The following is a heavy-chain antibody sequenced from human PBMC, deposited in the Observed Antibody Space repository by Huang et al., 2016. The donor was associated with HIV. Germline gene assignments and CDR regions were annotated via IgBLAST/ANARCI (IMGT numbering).Heavy chain of an antibody. Sequence: EVHLVESGGDLVQPGGSLRLSCVASGVNFSASWMSWVRQAPGKGRECVANIKQDGSEKNYVDSVKGRFTISRDNAKNSVYLQLTSLRAEDTAVYYCARGGIYYDVLTGRHYYYNGLDVWGQGTTVTVSS. D-gene: IGHD3-9*01. V-gene: IGHV3-7*01. J-gene: IGHJ6*02. CDR3: ARGGIYYDVLTGRHYYYNGLDV. CDR2: IKQDGSEK. CDR1: GVNFSASW.